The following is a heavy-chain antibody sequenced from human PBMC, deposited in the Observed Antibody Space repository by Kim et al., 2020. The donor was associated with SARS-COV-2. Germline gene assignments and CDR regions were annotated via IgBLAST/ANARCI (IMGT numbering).Heavy chain of an antibody. V-gene: IGHV3-43*01. Sequence: DSVKGRITISSDNSNNSLYLQMNSLRTEDTALYYCAKDSVYYVSSGYYCNWGQGTLVTVSS. J-gene: IGHJ4*02. CDR3: AKDSVYYVSSGYYCN. D-gene: IGHD3-22*01.